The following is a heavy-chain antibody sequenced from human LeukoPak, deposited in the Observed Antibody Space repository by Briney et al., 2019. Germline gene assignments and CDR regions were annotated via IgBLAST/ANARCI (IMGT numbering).Heavy chain of an antibody. Sequence: SETLSLTCTVSGGSISSYYWGWIRQPPGKGLEWIGSIYYSGSTYYNPSLKSRVTMSVDTSKNQFSLKLSSVTAADTAVYYCARKPIINNAWYYFDYWGQGTLVTVSS. D-gene: IGHD1/OR15-1a*01. CDR2: IYYSGST. CDR1: GGSISSYY. CDR3: ARKPIINNAWYYFDY. J-gene: IGHJ4*02. V-gene: IGHV4-39*07.